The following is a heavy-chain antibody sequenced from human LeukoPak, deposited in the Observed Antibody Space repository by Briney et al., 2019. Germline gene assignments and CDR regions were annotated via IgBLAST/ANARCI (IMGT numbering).Heavy chain of an antibody. D-gene: IGHD3-10*01. CDR2: IITIFDTA. Sequence: SVKVSCKASGYTFTSYGISWVRQAPGQGLEWMGGIITIFDTASYAEKFQGRVTITADESTSTAYMELNSLRSEDTAVYYCARVRFGESSDWSFDLWGRGTLVTVSS. V-gene: IGHV1-69*13. CDR3: ARVRFGESSDWSFDL. CDR1: GYTFTSYG. J-gene: IGHJ2*01.